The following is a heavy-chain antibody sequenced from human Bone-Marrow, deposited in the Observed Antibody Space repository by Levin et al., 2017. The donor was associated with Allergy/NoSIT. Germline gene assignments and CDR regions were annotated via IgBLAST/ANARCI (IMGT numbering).Heavy chain of an antibody. CDR2: ITSSGSYI. CDR1: GFTFSTYS. CDR3: ARGLEYSGLP. D-gene: IGHD5-12*01. Sequence: NSGGSLRLSCAASGFTFSTYSMNWVRQAPGKGLDWVSSITSSGSYIYYADSVKGRFTISRDNAKNSLYLQMNSLRVADTAVYYCARGLEYSGLPWGQGTLVTVSS. V-gene: IGHV3-21*01. J-gene: IGHJ5*02.